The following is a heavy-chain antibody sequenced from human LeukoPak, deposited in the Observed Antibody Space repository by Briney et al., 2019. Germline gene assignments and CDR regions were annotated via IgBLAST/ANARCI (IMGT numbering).Heavy chain of an antibody. CDR2: IYYSGST. V-gene: IGHV4-59*01. J-gene: IGHJ6*02. D-gene: IGHD3-3*01. CDR1: GGSISSYY. Sequence: KSSETLSLTCTVSGGSISSYYWSWIRQPPGKGLEWIGYIYYSGSTNYNPSLKSRVTISVDTSKNQFSLKLSSVTAADTAVYYCARVYYDFWSGYSAGYYYGMDVWGQGTTVTVSS. CDR3: ARVYYDFWSGYSAGYYYGMDV.